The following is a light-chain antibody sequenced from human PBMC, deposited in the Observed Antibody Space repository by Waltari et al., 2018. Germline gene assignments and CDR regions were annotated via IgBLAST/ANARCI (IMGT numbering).Light chain of an antibody. CDR2: RND. CDR3: ASWDDSLNGRWV. V-gene: IGLV1-44*01. Sequence: QSVLTQPPSASGTPGQRVTISCSGSYSNAGANVLNWYQHLPGPAPKLLIYRNDRRPSGVPDRFSASKSGTSASLAISGLRPEEEADYYCASWDDSLNGRWVFGGGTKLTVL. J-gene: IGLJ2*01. CDR1: YSNAGANV.